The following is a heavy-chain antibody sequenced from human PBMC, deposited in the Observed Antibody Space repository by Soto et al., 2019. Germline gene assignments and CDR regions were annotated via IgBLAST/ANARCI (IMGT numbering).Heavy chain of an antibody. J-gene: IGHJ4*02. CDR1: GLTFNIYG. V-gene: IGHV3-30*18. CDR2: ISYDGSNQ. CDR3: AKDQASGQGSFDS. Sequence: LIRSCAASGLTFNIYGMHWVRQAPDKGLEWVALISYDGSNQYYADSVKGRFTISRDNSKNTLFLQMNSLRADDTAVYYCAKDQASGQGSFDSWGQGTLVTVSS.